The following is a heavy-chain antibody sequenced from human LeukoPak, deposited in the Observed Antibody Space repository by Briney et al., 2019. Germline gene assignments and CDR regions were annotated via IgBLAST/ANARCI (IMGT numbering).Heavy chain of an antibody. CDR3: AREESSTSCLDY. Sequence: SETLSLTCAVYGGSFSGYYWSWIRQPPGRGLEWIGEINHSGSTNYNPSLKSRVTISVDTSKNQFSLKLSSVTAADTAVYYCAREESSTSCLDYWGQGTLVTVSS. J-gene: IGHJ4*02. CDR2: INHSGST. D-gene: IGHD2-2*01. CDR1: GGSFSGYY. V-gene: IGHV4-34*01.